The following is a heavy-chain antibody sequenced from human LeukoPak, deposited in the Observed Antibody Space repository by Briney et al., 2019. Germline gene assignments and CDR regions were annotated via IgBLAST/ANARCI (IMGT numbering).Heavy chain of an antibody. CDR1: GYTFTGYY. V-gene: IGHV1-2*02. D-gene: IGHD3-10*01. CDR2: INPNSGGT. J-gene: IGHJ4*02. CDR3: ARGITMVRGVIIPTVYY. Sequence: ASVKVSCKASGYTFTGYYMHWVRQAPGQGLEWMGWINPNSGGTNYAQKFQGRVTMTRDTSISTAYMELSRLRSDDTAVYYWARGITMVRGVIIPTVYYWGQGTLVTVSS.